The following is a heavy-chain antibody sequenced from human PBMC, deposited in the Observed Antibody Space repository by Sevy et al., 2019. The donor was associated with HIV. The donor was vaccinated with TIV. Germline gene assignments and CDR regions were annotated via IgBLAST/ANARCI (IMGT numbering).Heavy chain of an antibody. CDR2: IYFTGSP. CDR3: ARAPLISLDILGATSVFDS. V-gene: IGHV4-59*13. Sequence: SETLSLTCTVSGGSTSLYYWSWIRQPPGKGLEWIGYIYFTGSPDYNPSLKSRVTISLDTSKNQFPLKLTSVTAAVTAVYYCARAPLISLDILGATSVFDSWGQGTPVTVSS. J-gene: IGHJ4*02. CDR1: GGSTSLYY. D-gene: IGHD1-26*01.